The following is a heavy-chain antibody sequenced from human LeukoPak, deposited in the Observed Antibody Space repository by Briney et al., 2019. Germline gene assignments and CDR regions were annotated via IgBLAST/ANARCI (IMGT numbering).Heavy chain of an antibody. CDR2: ISGSGGST. V-gene: IGHV3-23*01. Sequence: GGSLRLSCAASGFTFSSYAMSWVRQAPGKGLEWVSAISGSGGSTYYADSVKGRFTISRDNSKNTLYLQMNSLRAEDTAVYYCAKGQRGSSWYRAFDYWGQGTLVTVSS. CDR1: GFTFSSYA. J-gene: IGHJ4*02. CDR3: AKGQRGSSWYRAFDY. D-gene: IGHD6-13*01.